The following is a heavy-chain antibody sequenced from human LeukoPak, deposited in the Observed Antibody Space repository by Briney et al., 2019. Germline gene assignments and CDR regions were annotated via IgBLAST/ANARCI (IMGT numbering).Heavy chain of an antibody. CDR1: GFTFSSYG. CDR3: AKDGNWARFEN. D-gene: IGHD7-27*01. J-gene: IGHJ4*02. Sequence: GGTLRLSCAASGFTFSSYGMSWVRQAPGKGLEWVSAISGSGTSTYYADSVKARFTVSRDNSKNTLYLQMNSLRADDTAVYYCAKDGNWARFENWGQGTLVTVSS. V-gene: IGHV3-23*01. CDR2: ISGSGTST.